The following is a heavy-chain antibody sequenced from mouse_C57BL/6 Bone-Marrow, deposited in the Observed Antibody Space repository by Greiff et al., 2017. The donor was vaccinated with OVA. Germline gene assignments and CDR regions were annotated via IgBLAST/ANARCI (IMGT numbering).Heavy chain of an antibody. V-gene: IGHV7-3*01. CDR2: IRNKANGYTT. Sequence: EVMLVESGGGLVQPGGSLSLSCAASGFTFTDYYMSWVRQPPGKALEWLGFIRNKANGYTTEYSASVQGRFTISRDNSQSILYLQMNALRAEDSATYYCARYNYGSSNFDYWGQGTTLTVSS. D-gene: IGHD1-1*01. J-gene: IGHJ2*01. CDR1: GFTFTDYY. CDR3: ARYNYGSSNFDY.